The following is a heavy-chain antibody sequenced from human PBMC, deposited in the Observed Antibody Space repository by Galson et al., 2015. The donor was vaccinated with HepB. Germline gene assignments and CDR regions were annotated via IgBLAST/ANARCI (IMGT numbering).Heavy chain of an antibody. V-gene: IGHV4-39*01. CDR1: GGPISSRSFY. D-gene: IGHD1-26*01. J-gene: IGHJ3*02. CDR3: ARHEGWESLPDGFDI. Sequence: SETLSLTCTVSGGPISSRSFYWSWIRQSPGKGLEWIGSIYYSGYTYYYPSLKSRLTMSVDTSKNQFSLRLSSVTAADTAVYYCARHEGWESLPDGFDIWGQGTMVTVSS. CDR2: IYYSGYT.